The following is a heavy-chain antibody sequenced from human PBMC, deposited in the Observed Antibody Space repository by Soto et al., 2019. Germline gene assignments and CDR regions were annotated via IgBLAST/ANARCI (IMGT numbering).Heavy chain of an antibody. CDR3: EKSRGVNLLAY. D-gene: IGHD3-10*01. Sequence: GGSLRLSCAASGFTFSSYGMHWVRQAPGKGLEWVAVISYDGSNKYYADSVKGRFTISRDNSKNTLYLQMNSLRAEDTAVYYCEKSRGVNLLAYWGQGTLVTVSS. CDR1: GFTFSSYG. CDR2: ISYDGSNK. V-gene: IGHV3-30*18. J-gene: IGHJ4*02.